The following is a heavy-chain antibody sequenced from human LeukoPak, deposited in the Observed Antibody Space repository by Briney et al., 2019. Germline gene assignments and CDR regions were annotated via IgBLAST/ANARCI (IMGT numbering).Heavy chain of an antibody. V-gene: IGHV3-23*01. Sequence: EWVSAISGSGASTYYADSVKGRFTISRDNSKNTLYLQMNSLRAEHTAVYYCAKEPSDIVVDPAWGQGTLVTVSS. CDR2: ISGSGAST. D-gene: IGHD2-2*01. J-gene: IGHJ5*02. CDR3: AKEPSDIVVDPA.